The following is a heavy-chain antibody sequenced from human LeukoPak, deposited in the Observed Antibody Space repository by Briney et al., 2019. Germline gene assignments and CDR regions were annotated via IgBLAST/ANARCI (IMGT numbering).Heavy chain of an antibody. Sequence: KTSETLSLTCAVSGGSISSGGYSWSWIRQPPGKGLEWIGYIYHSGYTYYNPSLKSRVTISVDRSKNQFSLKLSSVTAADTAVYYCARRIGSQGGWFDPWGQGTLVTVSS. CDR3: ARRIGSQGGWFDP. CDR1: GGSISSGGYS. V-gene: IGHV4-30-2*01. J-gene: IGHJ5*02. D-gene: IGHD2-15*01. CDR2: IYHSGYT.